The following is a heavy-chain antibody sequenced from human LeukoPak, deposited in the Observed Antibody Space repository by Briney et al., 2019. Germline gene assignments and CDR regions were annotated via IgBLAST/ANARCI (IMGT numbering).Heavy chain of an antibody. CDR2: INPSGGST. D-gene: IGHD1-26*01. CDR3: ARDSPISGSYYGGLGY. Sequence: ASVKVSCKASGYTFTSYYMHWVRQAPGQGLEWMGIINPSGGSTSYAQKFQGRVTMTRDTSTSTVYMELSSLRSEDTAVYCCARDSPISGSYYGGLGYWGQGTLVTVSS. V-gene: IGHV1-46*01. J-gene: IGHJ4*02. CDR1: GYTFTSYY.